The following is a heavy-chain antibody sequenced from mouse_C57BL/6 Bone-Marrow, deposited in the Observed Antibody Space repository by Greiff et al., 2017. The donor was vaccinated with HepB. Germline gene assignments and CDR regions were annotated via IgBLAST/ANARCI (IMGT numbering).Heavy chain of an antibody. CDR3: ASKYYGSTMDY. CDR1: GYTFTSYW. J-gene: IGHJ4*01. CDR2: IDPSDSET. D-gene: IGHD1-1*01. Sequence: VQLQQPGAELVRPGSSVKLSCKASGYTFTSYWMHWVKQRPIQGLEWIGNIDPSDSETHYNQKFKDKATLTVDKSSSTAYMQLSSLTSEDSAVYYCASKYYGSTMDYWGWGTSVTVSA. V-gene: IGHV1-52*01.